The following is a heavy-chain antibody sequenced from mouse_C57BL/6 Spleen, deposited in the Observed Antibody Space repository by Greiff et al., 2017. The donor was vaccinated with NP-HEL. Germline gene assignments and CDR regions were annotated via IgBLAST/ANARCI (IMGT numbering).Heavy chain of an antibody. V-gene: IGHV1-26*01. J-gene: IGHJ4*01. CDR2: INPNNGGT. CDR1: GYTFTDYY. Sequence: VQLQQSGPELVKPGASVKISCKASGYTFTDYYMNWVKQSHGKSLEWIGDINPNNGGTSYNQKFKGKATLTVDKSSSTAYMELRSLTSEDSAVYYCARGVITTVVAGAMDYWGQGTSVTVSS. CDR3: ARGVITTVVAGAMDY. D-gene: IGHD1-1*01.